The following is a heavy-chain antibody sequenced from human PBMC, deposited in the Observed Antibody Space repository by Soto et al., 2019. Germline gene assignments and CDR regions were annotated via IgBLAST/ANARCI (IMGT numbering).Heavy chain of an antibody. J-gene: IGHJ6*02. V-gene: IGHV3-30-3*01. D-gene: IGHD1-7*01. CDR2: ISYDGSNK. CDR3: ARDDGARWNYKPYYYYHGMDV. Sequence: PGGSLRLSCAACGFTFSSYAMHWVRQAPGKGLEWVAVISYDGSNKYYADSVKGRFTISRDNSKNTLYLQMNSLRAEDTAVYYCARDDGARWNYKPYYYYHGMDVWGQGTTVTVSS. CDR1: GFTFSSYA.